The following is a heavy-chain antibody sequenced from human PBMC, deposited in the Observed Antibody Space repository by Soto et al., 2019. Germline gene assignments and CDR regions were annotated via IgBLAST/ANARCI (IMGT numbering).Heavy chain of an antibody. Sequence: GGSLRLSCAASGFTFSSYAMVWVRQAPGKGLEWVSTITANSGSTAYGDSVKGRFTISRDNSKSTLYLQMNSLRVEDTAAYYCAKSPEWPNRYFDYRGQGTLVTVSS. V-gene: IGHV3-23*01. CDR3: AKSPEWPNRYFDY. J-gene: IGHJ4*02. CDR1: GFTFSSYA. CDR2: ITANSGST. D-gene: IGHD3-3*01.